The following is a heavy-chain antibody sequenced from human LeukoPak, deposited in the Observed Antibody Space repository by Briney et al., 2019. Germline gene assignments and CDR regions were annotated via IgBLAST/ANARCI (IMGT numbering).Heavy chain of an antibody. Sequence: GGSLRLSCAASGFTFSSYAMSWVRQAPGKGLEWVSAISGSGGSTYYADSAKGRFAISRDNSKNTLYLQMNSLRAEDTAVYYCAKGSIAVAGQFDYWGQGTLVTVSS. D-gene: IGHD6-19*01. V-gene: IGHV3-23*01. J-gene: IGHJ4*02. CDR3: AKGSIAVAGQFDY. CDR1: GFTFSSYA. CDR2: ISGSGGST.